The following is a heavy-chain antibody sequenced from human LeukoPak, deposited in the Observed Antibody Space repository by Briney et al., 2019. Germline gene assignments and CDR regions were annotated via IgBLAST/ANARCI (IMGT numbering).Heavy chain of an antibody. CDR2: TSGDGGST. Sequence: GGSLRLSCAASGFTFDDYAMHWVRQAPGKGLEWVSLTSGDGGSTYYADSVKGRFTISRDNSKNSLYLQMNSLRTEDTALYYCAYWGDGYENGNLDYWGQGTLVTVSS. CDR1: GFTFDDYA. CDR3: AYWGDGYENGNLDY. V-gene: IGHV3-43*02. J-gene: IGHJ4*02. D-gene: IGHD5-24*01.